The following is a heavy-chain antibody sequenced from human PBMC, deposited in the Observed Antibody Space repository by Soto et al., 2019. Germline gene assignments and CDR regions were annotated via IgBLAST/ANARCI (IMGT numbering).Heavy chain of an antibody. CDR1: GYSFPSYW. Sequence: PGESLKISCKGSGYSFPSYWISWVRQMPGKGLEWMGRIDPSDSYTNYSPSFQGHVTISADKSISTAYLQWSSLKASDTAMYYCARPTLGLLDFDGMDVWGQGTTVTVSS. J-gene: IGHJ6*02. D-gene: IGHD1-7*01. CDR2: IDPSDSYT. CDR3: ARPTLGLLDFDGMDV. V-gene: IGHV5-10-1*01.